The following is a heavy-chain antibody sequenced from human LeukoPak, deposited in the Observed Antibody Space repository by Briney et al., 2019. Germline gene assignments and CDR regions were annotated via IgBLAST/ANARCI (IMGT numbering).Heavy chain of an antibody. Sequence: PGGSLRLFCAASGFTLSSYAMNWVRQAPGEGLEGVSSISSSSSYIYYADSVKGRFTISRDNAKNSLYLQMNSLRAEDTAVYYCAGEPIVTAGIVGYYWGQGTLATVSS. J-gene: IGHJ4*02. D-gene: IGHD2-2*01. V-gene: IGHV3-21*06. CDR1: GFTLSSYA. CDR3: AGEPIVTAGIVGYY. CDR2: ISSSSSYI.